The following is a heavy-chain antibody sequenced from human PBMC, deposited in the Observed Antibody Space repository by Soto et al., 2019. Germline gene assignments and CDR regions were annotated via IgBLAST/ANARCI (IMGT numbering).Heavy chain of an antibody. J-gene: IGHJ4*02. Sequence: QVQLVQSGAEVKKPGSSVKVSCKASGGTFSSYAISWVRQAPGHGLEWMGGIIPIFGTANYAQKFQGRVTITADKSTSTAYLELSSLRSEDTAVYYCARAPVGEGYSSRPEVWGQGTLVTVSS. V-gene: IGHV1-69*06. CDR2: IIPIFGTA. CDR1: GGTFSSYA. D-gene: IGHD6-13*01. CDR3: ARAPVGEGYSSRPEV.